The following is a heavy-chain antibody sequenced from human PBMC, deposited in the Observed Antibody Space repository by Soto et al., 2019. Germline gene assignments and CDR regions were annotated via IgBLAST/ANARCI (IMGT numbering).Heavy chain of an antibody. CDR3: ARHRYSSSWLSGYYYYMDV. V-gene: IGHV4-39*01. J-gene: IGHJ6*03. Sequence: SETLSLTCTVSGGSISSSSYYWGWIRQPPGKGLEWIGSIYYSGSTYYNPSLKSRVTISVDTSKNQFSLKLSSVTAADTAVYYCARHRYSSSWLSGYYYYMDVWGKGTTVTVSS. CDR2: IYYSGST. D-gene: IGHD6-13*01. CDR1: GGSISSSSYY.